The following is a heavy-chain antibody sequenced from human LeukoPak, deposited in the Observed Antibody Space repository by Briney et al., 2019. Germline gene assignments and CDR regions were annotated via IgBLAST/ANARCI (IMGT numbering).Heavy chain of an antibody. J-gene: IGHJ4*02. CDR2: ISSNGGST. CDR1: GFTFSSYA. V-gene: IGHV3-64D*06. Sequence: GGSLRLSCSASGFTFSSYAMHWVRQAPGKGLEYVSAISSNGGSTYYADSVKGRFTISRDNSKNTLYLQMSSLRAEDTAVYYCVKDILSHSSSWDHSSYFDYWGQGTLVTVSS. D-gene: IGHD6-13*01. CDR3: VKDILSHSSSWDHSSYFDY.